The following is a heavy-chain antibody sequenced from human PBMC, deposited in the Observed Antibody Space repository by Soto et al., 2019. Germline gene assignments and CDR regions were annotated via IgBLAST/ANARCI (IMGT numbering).Heavy chain of an antibody. D-gene: IGHD6-13*01. CDR3: AKSYSSSWYGDY. CDR2: ISGSGGST. CDR1: GFTFSNYW. Sequence: EVQLVESGGYLVQPGGSLRLSCAASGFTFSNYWMDWVRQVPGKGLMWVSAISGSGGSTYYADSVKGRFTISRDNSKNTLYLQMNSLRAEDTAVYYCAKSYSSSWYGDYWGQGTLVTVSS. J-gene: IGHJ4*02. V-gene: IGHV3-23*04.